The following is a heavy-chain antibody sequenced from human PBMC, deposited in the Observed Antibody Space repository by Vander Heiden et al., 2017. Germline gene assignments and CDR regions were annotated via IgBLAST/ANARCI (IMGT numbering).Heavy chain of an antibody. Sequence: EVQLLESGGGLVRPGGSLRLSCAASGFTFSSYAMSWVRPAPGKGLEWVSAISGSGGSTYYADSVKGRFTISRDNSKNTLYLQMNSLRAEDTAVYYCAKTVAYSYGYYFDYWGQGTLVTVSS. D-gene: IGHD5-18*01. V-gene: IGHV3-23*01. CDR3: AKTVAYSYGYYFDY. J-gene: IGHJ4*02. CDR2: ISGSGGST. CDR1: GFTFSSYA.